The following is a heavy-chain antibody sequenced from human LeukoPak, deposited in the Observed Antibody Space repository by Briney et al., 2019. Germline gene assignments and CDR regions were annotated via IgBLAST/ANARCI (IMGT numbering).Heavy chain of an antibody. J-gene: IGHJ6*03. D-gene: IGHD2-2*01. CDR1: GFTVSSNS. Sequence: PGGSLRLSCTVSGFTVSSNSMSWVRQAPGKGLEWVSFIYSDNTHCSDSVKGRFTISRDNSKNTLYLQMNSLRAEDTAVYYCAKDTAPADYYYYCMDVWGKGTTVTVSS. CDR2: IYSDNT. V-gene: IGHV3-53*01. CDR3: AKDTAPADYYYYCMDV.